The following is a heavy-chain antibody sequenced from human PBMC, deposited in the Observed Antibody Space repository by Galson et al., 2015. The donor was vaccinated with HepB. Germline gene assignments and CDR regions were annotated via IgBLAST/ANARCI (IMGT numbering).Heavy chain of an antibody. Sequence: SVKVSCKVSGYTLTELSMHWVRQAPGKGLEWMGGFDPEDGETIYAQKFQGRVTMTEDTSTDTAYMELSSLRSEDTAVYYCATDGGVAAAGTLPLMDVWGQATTGTVSS. CDR3: ATDGGVAAAGTLPLMDV. J-gene: IGHJ6*02. CDR2: FDPEDGET. CDR1: GYTLTELS. D-gene: IGHD6-13*01. V-gene: IGHV1-24*01.